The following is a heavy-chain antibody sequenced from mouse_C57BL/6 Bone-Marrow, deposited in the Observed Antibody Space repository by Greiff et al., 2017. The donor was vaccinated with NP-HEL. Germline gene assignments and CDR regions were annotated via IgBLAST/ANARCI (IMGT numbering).Heavy chain of an antibody. CDR3: AYGYAFAY. CDR2: ISSGSSTI. D-gene: IGHD2-2*01. CDR1: GFTFSDYG. V-gene: IGHV5-17*01. J-gene: IGHJ3*01. Sequence: EVKLMESGGGLVKPGGSLKLSCAASGFTFSDYGMHWVRQAPEKGLEWVAYISSGSSTIYYADTVKGRFTISRDNAKNTLFLQMTSLRSEDTAMYYCAYGYAFAYWGQGTLVTVSA.